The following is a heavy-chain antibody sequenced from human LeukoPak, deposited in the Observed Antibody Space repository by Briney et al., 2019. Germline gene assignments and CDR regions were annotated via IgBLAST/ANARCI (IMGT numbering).Heavy chain of an antibody. CDR2: IYTSGST. J-gene: IGHJ4*02. D-gene: IGHD6-19*01. V-gene: IGHV4-4*07. CDR3: ARDLIAVAGTRYYYFDY. CDR1: GGSISSYY. Sequence: NPSETLSLTCTVSGGSISSYYWSWIRQPAGKGLEWIGRIYTSGSTNYNPSLKSRVTMSVDTSKNQFSLKLSSVAAADTAVYYCARDLIAVAGTRYYYFDYWGQGTLVTVSS.